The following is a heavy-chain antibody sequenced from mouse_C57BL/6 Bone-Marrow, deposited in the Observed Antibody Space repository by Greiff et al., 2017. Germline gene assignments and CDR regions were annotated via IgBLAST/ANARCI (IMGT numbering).Heavy chain of an antibody. CDR2: IYPRSGNT. CDR3: ARGPYYFDY. V-gene: IGHV1-81*01. J-gene: IGHJ2*01. Sequence: VQVVESGAELARPGASVKLSCKASGYTFTSYGISWVKQRTGQGLEWIGEIYPRSGNTYYNEKFKGKATLTADKSSSTAYMELRSLTSEDSAVYFCARGPYYFDYWGQGTTLTVSS. CDR1: GYTFTSYG.